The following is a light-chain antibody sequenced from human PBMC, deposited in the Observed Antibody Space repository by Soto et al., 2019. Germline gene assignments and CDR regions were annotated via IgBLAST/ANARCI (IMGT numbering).Light chain of an antibody. J-gene: IGKJ2*01. CDR1: QSISSSY. V-gene: IGKV3-20*01. CDR3: QQRKT. CDR2: GAS. Sequence: EIVLTQSPGTLSLSPGERATLSCRASQSISSSYLAWYQQSPGQAPRLLIYGASSRTTGTPDRFSGSESGTDFTLAISRLEPEDFAEYYCQQRKTFGQGTNLEIK.